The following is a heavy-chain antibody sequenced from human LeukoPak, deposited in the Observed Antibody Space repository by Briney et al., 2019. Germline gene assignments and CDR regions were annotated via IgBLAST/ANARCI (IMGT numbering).Heavy chain of an antibody. CDR1: GLSFSFYA. CDR3: AKDHYWSIDY. CDR2: ISGGGAGT. J-gene: IGHJ4*02. V-gene: IGHV3-23*01. D-gene: IGHD3-3*01. Sequence: GGSLRLSCAASGLSFSFYAMSWVRQAPGKGLEWVSSISGGGAGTYYADSVKGRFTISRDIAKNTLYLQMNSLRAEDTGVYYCAKDHYWSIDYWGRGTLVTVSS.